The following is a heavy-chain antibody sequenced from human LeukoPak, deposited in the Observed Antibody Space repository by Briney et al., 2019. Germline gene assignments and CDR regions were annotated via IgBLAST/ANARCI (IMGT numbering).Heavy chain of an antibody. D-gene: IGHD2-21*02. Sequence: SETLSLTCTVSGGSINNHFWSWIRQSPGEGLEWIGHIYHSGSTNYNPSLKSRVTMSVDTSKNQFSLKLRSVTAADTAVYYCARDSDPYGMDVWGQGTTVTVSS. CDR2: IYHSGST. CDR1: GGSINNHF. J-gene: IGHJ6*02. V-gene: IGHV4-59*11. CDR3: ARDSDPYGMDV.